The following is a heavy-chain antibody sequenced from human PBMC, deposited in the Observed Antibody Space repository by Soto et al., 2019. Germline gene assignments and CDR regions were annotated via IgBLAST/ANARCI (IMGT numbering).Heavy chain of an antibody. J-gene: IGHJ4*02. D-gene: IGHD2-15*01. CDR2: IYYSGST. CDR3: AKGYCSGGSCYGFDY. CDR1: GGSVSSGSYY. Sequence: SETLSLTCTVSGGSVSSGSYYWSRIRQPPGKGLEWIGYIYYSGSTNYKPSLKTRLTISLDTSKNQFSLKLSFVTAADTAVYYCAKGYCSGGSCYGFDYWGQGTLVTVSS. V-gene: IGHV4-61*01.